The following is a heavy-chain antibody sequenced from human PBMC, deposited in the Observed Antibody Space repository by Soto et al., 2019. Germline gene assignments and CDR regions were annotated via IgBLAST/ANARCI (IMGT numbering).Heavy chain of an antibody. V-gene: IGHV3-23*01. CDR3: AKNPGYYYDSTGYHFDY. D-gene: IGHD3-22*01. J-gene: IGHJ4*02. CDR1: EFTFSNYA. CDR2: ISYGGGTT. Sequence: PGGSLRFSCAASEFTFSNYAMSWVRQAPGKGLEWVSAISYGGGTTYYADSVKGRFTISRDNSKNTLYLQMNSLRAEDTAVYYCAKNPGYYYDSTGYHFDYWGQGTLVTVSS.